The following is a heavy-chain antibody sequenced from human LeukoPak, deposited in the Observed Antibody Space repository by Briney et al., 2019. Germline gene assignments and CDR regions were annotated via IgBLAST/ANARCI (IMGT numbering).Heavy chain of an antibody. Sequence: GGSLRLSCAASGFTFNSHAMSWVRQAPWERLQWVSGISDSGGNTYYADSVRGRFTISRDNSKNTLYLQMNSLRAEDTAVYYCARHRSSWLIGYWGQGTLVTVSS. J-gene: IGHJ4*02. CDR3: ARHRSSWLIGY. CDR1: GFTFNSHA. CDR2: ISDSGGNT. D-gene: IGHD6-6*01. V-gene: IGHV3-23*01.